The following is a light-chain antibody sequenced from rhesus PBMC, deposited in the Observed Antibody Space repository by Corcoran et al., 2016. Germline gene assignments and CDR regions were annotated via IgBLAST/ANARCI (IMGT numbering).Light chain of an antibody. CDR3: QHFYSSPWT. J-gene: IGKJ1*01. CDR1: QGISKD. CDR2: EAS. Sequence: DIQMTQSPSSLSASVGDRVTITCRASQGISKDLAWYQQKPGETPKLLINEASSLQSGIPSRFSGGGSGTDFTLTISSMPPEDFATYYCQHFYSSPWTFGQGTKVEIK. V-gene: IGKV1-25*01.